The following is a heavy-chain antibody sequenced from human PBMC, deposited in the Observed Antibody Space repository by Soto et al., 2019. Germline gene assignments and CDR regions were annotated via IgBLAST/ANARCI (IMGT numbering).Heavy chain of an antibody. Sequence: QVQLQESGPGLVKPSQTLSLTCTVSGGSISTGGYYWSWIRQHPGKGLEWMGYIYNSATTYYNPSIESRVTISVDTSKNQFSLKLSSVTVADTAVYYCARDPAPWGQGALVTVSS. CDR2: IYNSATT. CDR3: ARDPAP. CDR1: GGSISTGGYY. V-gene: IGHV4-31*03. J-gene: IGHJ5*02.